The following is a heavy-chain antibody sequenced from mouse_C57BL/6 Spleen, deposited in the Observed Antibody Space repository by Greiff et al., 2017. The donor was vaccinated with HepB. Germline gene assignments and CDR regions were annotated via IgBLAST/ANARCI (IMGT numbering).Heavy chain of an antibody. Sequence: EVHLVESGGDLVKPGGSLKLSCAASGFTFSSYGMSWVRQTPDKRLEWVATISSGGSYTYYPDSVKGRFTISRDNAKNTLYLQMSSLKSEDTAMYYCARGDGYYIYAMDYWGQGTSVTVSS. J-gene: IGHJ4*01. V-gene: IGHV5-6*01. D-gene: IGHD2-3*01. CDR1: GFTFSSYG. CDR3: ARGDGYYIYAMDY. CDR2: ISSGGSYT.